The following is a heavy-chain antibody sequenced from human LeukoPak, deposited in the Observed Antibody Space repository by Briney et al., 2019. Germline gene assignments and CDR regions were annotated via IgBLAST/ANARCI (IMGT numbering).Heavy chain of an antibody. J-gene: IGHJ4*02. CDR2: LHFTGSGST. CDR1: GGSFSNYF. V-gene: IGHV4-59*08. CDR3: AKYMSSGQ. Sequence: SETLSLTCSVSGGSFSNYFWTWIRQPPGKGLEWIGYLHFTGSGSTYYNPSLESRVTISLDASTSQLSLTLTSVTAADTAVYYCAKYMSSGQWGQGTLVTVSS. D-gene: IGHD6-19*01.